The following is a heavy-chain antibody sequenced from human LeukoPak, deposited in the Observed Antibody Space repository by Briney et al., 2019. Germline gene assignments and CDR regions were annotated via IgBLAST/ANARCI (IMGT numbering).Heavy chain of an antibody. CDR1: GFTFSSYY. CDR2: ISVSGDWT. J-gene: IGHJ4*02. D-gene: IGHD4-23*01. CDR3: AREKPRSVYGGEFDY. Sequence: PGGSLRLSCEASGFTFSSYYMIWVRQAPGKGLEWVSVISVSGDWTYYADSVKGRFTTSRDNSKNTLYLQMNSLRAEDTAVYYCAREKPRSVYGGEFDYWGQGTLVTVSS. V-gene: IGHV3-23*01.